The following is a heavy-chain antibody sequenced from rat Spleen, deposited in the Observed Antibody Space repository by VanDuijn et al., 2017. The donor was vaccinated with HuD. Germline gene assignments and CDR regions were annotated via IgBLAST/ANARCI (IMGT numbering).Heavy chain of an antibody. CDR3: TRTNGITTKYWYFDF. CDR1: GFTFNNYW. J-gene: IGHJ1*01. CDR2: ITNTGGST. Sequence: EVQLVESGGGLVQPGRSLKLSCVASGFTFNNYWMTWIRQAPGKGLEWVASITNTGGSTYYPDSVKGRFTISRDNAKSTLYLQMNSLRSEDTATYYCTRTNGITTKYWYFDFWGPGTMVTVSS. D-gene: IGHD1-10*01. V-gene: IGHV5-31*01.